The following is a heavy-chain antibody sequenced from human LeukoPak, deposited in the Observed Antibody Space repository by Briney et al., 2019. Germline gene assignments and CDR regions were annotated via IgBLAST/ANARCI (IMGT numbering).Heavy chain of an antibody. CDR1: GFTFSSYG. CDR3: ARGNGAYCGGDCPNDAFDI. V-gene: IGHV3-48*01. D-gene: IGHD2-21*02. J-gene: IGHJ3*02. Sequence: GGSLRLSCAASGFTFSSYGMNWVRQAPGKGLEWVSYISSSSSTIYYADSVKGRFTISRDNAKNSLYLQMNSLRAEDTAVYYCARGNGAYCGGDCPNDAFDIWGQGTMVTVSS. CDR2: ISSSSSTI.